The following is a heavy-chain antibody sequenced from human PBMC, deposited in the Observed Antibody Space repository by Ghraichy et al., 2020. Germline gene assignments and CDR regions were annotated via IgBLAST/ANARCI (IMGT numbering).Heavy chain of an antibody. CDR2: IYYSGST. CDR3: ARDNYGDLGGMDV. J-gene: IGHJ6*02. D-gene: IGHD4-17*01. CDR1: GGSISSNH. Sequence: SETLSLTCTVFGGSISSNHLTWFRQAPGKVLEWIGYIYYSGSTNYNPSLKSRVTISVDTSKNQFSLKLSSVTAADTAVYYCARDNYGDLGGMDVWGQGTTVTVSS. V-gene: IGHV4-59*01.